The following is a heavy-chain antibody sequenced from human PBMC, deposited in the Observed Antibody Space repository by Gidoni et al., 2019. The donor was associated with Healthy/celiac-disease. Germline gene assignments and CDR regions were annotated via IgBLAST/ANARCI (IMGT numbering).Heavy chain of an antibody. Sequence: QVQLQESGPGLVKPSQTLSLTCPVSGCSISSGGYYWSWIRQHPGKGLEWIGYIYYSGSTYYNPSLKSRVTISVDTSKNQFALKLSSVTAADTAVYYCATGERYFDWSPPSACCDYWGQGTLVTVSS. J-gene: IGHJ4*02. D-gene: IGHD3-9*01. CDR2: IYYSGST. V-gene: IGHV4-31*03. CDR1: GCSISSGGYY. CDR3: ATGERYFDWSPPSACCDY.